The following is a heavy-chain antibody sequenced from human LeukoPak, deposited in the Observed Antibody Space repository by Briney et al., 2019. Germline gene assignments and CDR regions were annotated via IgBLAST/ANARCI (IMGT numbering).Heavy chain of an antibody. J-gene: IGHJ4*02. D-gene: IGHD3-22*01. CDR1: QFTVSHAW. Sequence: GGSLRLSCAASQFTVSHAWMSWVRQAPGKGLEWVGRIRSKTDGGTTDYAAPVKGRFTISRDDSKNTLYLQMNSLKTEDTAVYYCTTEWGSGYYFDYWGQGTLVTVSS. V-gene: IGHV3-15*01. CDR2: IRSKTDGGTT. CDR3: TTEWGSGYYFDY.